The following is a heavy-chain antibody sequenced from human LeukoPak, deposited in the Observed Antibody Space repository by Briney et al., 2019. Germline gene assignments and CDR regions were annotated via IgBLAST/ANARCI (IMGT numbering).Heavy chain of an antibody. CDR1: GFTFSSYW. CDR3: ARTEHGSGYSPFGY. J-gene: IGHJ4*02. D-gene: IGHD3-22*01. V-gene: IGHV3-7*01. Sequence: PGGSLRLSCAASGFTFSSYWMSWVRQAPGKGLEWVANIKQDGSEKYYVDSVKGRFTISRDNAKNSLYLQMNSLRTEDTAVYYCARTEHGSGYSPFGYWGQGTLVTVSS. CDR2: IKQDGSEK.